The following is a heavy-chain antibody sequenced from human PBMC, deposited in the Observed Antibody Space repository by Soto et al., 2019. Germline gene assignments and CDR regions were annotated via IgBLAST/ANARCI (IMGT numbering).Heavy chain of an antibody. J-gene: IGHJ6*03. CDR2: IYYSGST. CDR1: GGSISSGDYY. Sequence: SETLSLTCTVSGGSISSGDYYWSWIRQHPGKGLEWIGYIYYSGSTYYNPSLKSRVTISVDTSKNQFSLKLSSVTAADTAVYYCGRDTMVRGAGWDYYYMDVWGQGTTVTVSS. D-gene: IGHD3-10*01. CDR3: GRDTMVRGAGWDYYYMDV. V-gene: IGHV4-31*03.